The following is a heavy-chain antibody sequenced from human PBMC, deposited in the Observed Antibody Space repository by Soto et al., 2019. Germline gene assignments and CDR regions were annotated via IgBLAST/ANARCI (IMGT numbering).Heavy chain of an antibody. CDR1: GYTFTGYG. V-gene: IGHV1-18*01. CDR2: ISTYNGNT. Sequence: ASVKVSCKASGYTFTGYGISWVRQAPGQGRQWMRWISTYNGNTHYSQKFQGRVTLTTDTSSSTAYMELRSLRSEDTAVYYCARDPFDYWGQGTLVTVS. J-gene: IGHJ4*02. CDR3: ARDPFDY.